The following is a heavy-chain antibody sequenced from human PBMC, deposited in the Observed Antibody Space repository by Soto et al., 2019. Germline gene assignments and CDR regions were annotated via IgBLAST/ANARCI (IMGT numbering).Heavy chain of an antibody. CDR1: GYTFTGYY. J-gene: IGHJ4*02. D-gene: IGHD3-3*01. CDR3: ARAGGNDFWSGYQYYFDY. CDR2: INPNSGGT. Sequence: ASVKVSCKASGYTFTGYYMHWVRQAPGQGLEWMGWINPNSGGTNYAQKFQGWVTMTRDTSISTAYMELSRLRSDDTAVYYCARAGGNDFWSGYQYYFDYWGQGTLVTVSS. V-gene: IGHV1-2*04.